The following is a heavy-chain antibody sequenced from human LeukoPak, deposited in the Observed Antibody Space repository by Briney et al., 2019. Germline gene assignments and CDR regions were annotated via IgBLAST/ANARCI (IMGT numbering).Heavy chain of an antibody. D-gene: IGHD3-10*01. CDR1: GGSISSSSYY. J-gene: IGHJ5*02. CDR3: ARELLLWFGELDSIDT. Sequence: SETLSLTCTVSGGSISSSSYYWGWIRQPPGKGLEWIGSIYYSGSTYYNPSLKSRVTISVDTSKNQFSLKLSSVTAADTAVYYCARELLLWFGELDSIDTWGQGTLVTVSS. V-gene: IGHV4-39*07. CDR2: IYYSGST.